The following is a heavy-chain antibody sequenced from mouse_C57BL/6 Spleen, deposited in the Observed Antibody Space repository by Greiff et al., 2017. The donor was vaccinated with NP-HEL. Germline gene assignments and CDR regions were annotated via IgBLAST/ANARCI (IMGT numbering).Heavy chain of an antibody. CDR1: GYTFTDYY. J-gene: IGHJ4*01. CDR2: INPNNGGT. Sequence: EVQLQQSGPELVKPGASVKISCKASGYTFTDYYMNWVKQSHGKSLEWIGDINPNNGGTSYNQKFKGKATLTVDKSSSTAYMELRSLTSEDAAVYYCARLDYWGQGTSVTVSS. V-gene: IGHV1-26*01. CDR3: ARLDY.